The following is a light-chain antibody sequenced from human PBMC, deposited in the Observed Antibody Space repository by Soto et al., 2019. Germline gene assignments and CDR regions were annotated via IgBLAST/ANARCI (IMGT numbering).Light chain of an antibody. CDR3: QAWDSSIWV. J-gene: IGLJ3*02. CDR2: QDS. Sequence: SYELTQPASVSVSPGQTASITCSGDKLGDKYACWYQQKPGQSPVLVIYQDSKRPSGIPERFSGSNSGNTATLTISGTQAMDEADYYCQAWDSSIWVFGGGTKLTVL. V-gene: IGLV3-1*01. CDR1: KLGDKY.